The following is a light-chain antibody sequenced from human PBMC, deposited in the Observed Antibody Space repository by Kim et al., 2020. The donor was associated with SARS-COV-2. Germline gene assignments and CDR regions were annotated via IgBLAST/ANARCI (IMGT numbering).Light chain of an antibody. CDR2: YTS. Sequence: DIVLTQSPDFLSVTPKQKVTITCRASQTIGDKFNWYQQRPGQSPRLLIIYTSQTFSGVPSRFSGGGSGTNFTLTINGLEPEDAATYFCLQSNTLPLTFGGGTKVDIK. CDR3: LQSNTLPLT. V-gene: IGKV6-21*01. J-gene: IGKJ4*01. CDR1: QTIGDK.